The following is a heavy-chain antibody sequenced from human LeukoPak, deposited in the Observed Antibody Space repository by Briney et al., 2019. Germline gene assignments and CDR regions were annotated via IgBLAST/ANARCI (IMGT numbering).Heavy chain of an antibody. CDR1: GYTFTGYY. D-gene: IGHD6-6*01. CDR3: ARRGSAKSSSSGWYFDL. V-gene: IGHV1-2*02. CDR2: INPNSGGT. Sequence: GSVKVSCKASGYTFTGYYMHWVRQAPGQGLEWMGWINPNSGGTNYAQKFQGRVTMTRDTSISTAYMELSRLRSDDTAVYCCARRGSAKSSSSGWYFDLWGRGTLVTVSS. J-gene: IGHJ2*01.